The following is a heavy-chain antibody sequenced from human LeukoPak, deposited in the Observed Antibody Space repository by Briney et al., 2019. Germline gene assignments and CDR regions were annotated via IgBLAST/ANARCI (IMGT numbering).Heavy chain of an antibody. CDR1: GGSFSGYY. Sequence: SETLSLTCAVYGGSFSGYYWGWIRQPPGKGLEWIGSINYSGSTYYNPSLKSRVTISVDTSKNQFSLKLSSVTAADTAVYYCARHLEGATPFDYWGQGTLVTVSS. CDR2: INYSGST. CDR3: ARHLEGATPFDY. V-gene: IGHV4-34*01. J-gene: IGHJ4*02. D-gene: IGHD6-25*01.